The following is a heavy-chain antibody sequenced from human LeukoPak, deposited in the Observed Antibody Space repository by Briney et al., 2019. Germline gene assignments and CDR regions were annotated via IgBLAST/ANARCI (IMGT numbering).Heavy chain of an antibody. CDR1: GYTLTELS. V-gene: IGHV1-24*01. J-gene: IGHJ4*02. CDR2: FDPEDGET. Sequence: ASVKVSCKVSGYTLTELSMHWVRQAPGKGLEWMGGFDPEDGETIYAQKFQGRVTMTEDTSTDTAYMELSSLRSEDTAVCYCATAYYYDSSGYYPLGYWGQGTLVTVSS. CDR3: ATAYYYDSSGYYPLGY. D-gene: IGHD3-22*01.